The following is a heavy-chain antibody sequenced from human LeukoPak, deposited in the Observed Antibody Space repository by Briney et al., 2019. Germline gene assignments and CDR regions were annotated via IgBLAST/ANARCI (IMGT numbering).Heavy chain of an antibody. V-gene: IGHV3-30-3*01. CDR3: ARDWSHDY. Sequence: GGSLRLSCVGSGFPFSRYALHWIRQAPGKGLEWMAVMSFDGSKDYADSAKGRFTIPRDNSRNTLYLQIDDLRPEDTAMFFCARDWSHDYWGQGTLVAVSS. CDR2: MSFDGSK. CDR1: GFPFSRYA. J-gene: IGHJ4*02. D-gene: IGHD3-3*01.